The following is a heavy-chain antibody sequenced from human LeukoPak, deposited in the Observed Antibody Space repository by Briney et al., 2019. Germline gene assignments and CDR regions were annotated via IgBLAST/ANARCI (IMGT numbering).Heavy chain of an antibody. D-gene: IGHD5-24*01. CDR3: ARDKALEGMDV. CDR1: GGSISSYY. V-gene: IGHV4-59*01. CDR2: IYYSGST. J-gene: IGHJ6*02. Sequence: SETLSLTCTVSGGSISSYYWSWIRQPPGKGLEWIGYIYYSGSTNYNPSLKSRVTISVDTSKNQFSLKLSSVTAADMAVYYCARDKALEGMDVWGQGTTVTVSS.